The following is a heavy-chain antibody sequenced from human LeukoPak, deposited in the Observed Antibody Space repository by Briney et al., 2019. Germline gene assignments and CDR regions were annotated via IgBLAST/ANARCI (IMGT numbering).Heavy chain of an antibody. CDR3: ARVGGSAPYFFDF. CDR2: IYTSESN. Sequence: SETLSLTCTVSGGSISSYYWSWIRQPAGKGLEWIGRIYTSESNNYNPSLKSRVTISVDKSKNQFYLKLSSVTAADTSMYYCARVGGSAPYFFDFWGRGTLVTVSS. J-gene: IGHJ4*02. V-gene: IGHV4-4*07. D-gene: IGHD6-19*01. CDR1: GGSISSYY.